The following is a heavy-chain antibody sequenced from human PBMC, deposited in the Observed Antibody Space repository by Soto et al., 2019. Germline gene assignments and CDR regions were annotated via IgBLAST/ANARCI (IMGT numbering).Heavy chain of an antibody. CDR2: IHYSGST. CDR1: GDSISITSYY. D-gene: IGHD2-15*01. V-gene: IGHV4-39*01. CDR3: ASTEDETLYFDY. J-gene: IGHJ4*02. Sequence: QLQLQESGPGLVKPSETLSLTCTVSGDSISITSYYWGWVRQPPGKGLEWIGSIHYSGSTHYNPSLQSRVTISGDASKKQFSLKPRSVTAADTAVYYCASTEDETLYFDYWGQGTLVTVSS.